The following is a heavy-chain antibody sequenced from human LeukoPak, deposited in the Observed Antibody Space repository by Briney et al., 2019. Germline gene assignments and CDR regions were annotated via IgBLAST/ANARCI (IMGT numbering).Heavy chain of an antibody. CDR1: GYTFTSYG. V-gene: IGHV1-18*01. D-gene: IGHD5-12*01. CDR3: ARDSGQRSHYYYYYYMDV. Sequence: ASVKVSCKASGYTFTSYGISWVRQAPGQGLEWMGWISAYNGNTNYAQKLQGRVTMTTDTPTSTAYMELRSLRSDDTAVYYCARDSGQRSHYYYYYYMDVWGKGTTVTVSS. J-gene: IGHJ6*03. CDR2: ISAYNGNT.